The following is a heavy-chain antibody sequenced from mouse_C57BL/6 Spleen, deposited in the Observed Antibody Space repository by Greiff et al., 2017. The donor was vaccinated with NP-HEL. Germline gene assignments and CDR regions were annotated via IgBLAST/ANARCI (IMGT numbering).Heavy chain of an antibody. CDR1: GFTFSDYY. V-gene: IGHV5-12*01. J-gene: IGHJ3*01. D-gene: IGHD2-4*01. CDR2: ISNGGGST. CDR3: ARGDYDDAWFAY. Sequence: DVKLVESGGGLVQPGGSLKLSCAASGFTFSDYYMYWVRQTPEKRLEWVAYISNGGGSTYYPDPVKGRFTISRDNAKNTLYLQMSRLKSEDTAMYYCARGDYDDAWFAYWGQGTLVTVSA.